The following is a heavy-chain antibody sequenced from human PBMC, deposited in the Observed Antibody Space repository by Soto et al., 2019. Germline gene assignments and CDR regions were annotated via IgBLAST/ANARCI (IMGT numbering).Heavy chain of an antibody. CDR3: AREEATTPYFDY. D-gene: IGHD1-26*01. V-gene: IGHV1-46*03. CDR2: VNPSGGST. Sequence: ASVKVSCKASGYTFTSYYMHWVRQAPGQGLEWMGIVNPSGGSTSYAQKFQGRVTMTRDTSTSTVYMELSSLRSEDTAVYYCAREEATTPYFDYWGQGTLVTVSS. J-gene: IGHJ4*02. CDR1: GYTFTSYY.